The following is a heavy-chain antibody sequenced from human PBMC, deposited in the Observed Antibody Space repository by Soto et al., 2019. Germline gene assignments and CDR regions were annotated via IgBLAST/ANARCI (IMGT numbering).Heavy chain of an antibody. Sequence: QVQLVQSGAEVKKPGSSVKVSCKASGGTFSSYAISWVRQAPGQGLEWMGGLIPIFGTANYAQKFQGRVTITAYEFTRTDYMELSSLRSEETAVYYCADQSMHDIVVVPAARNWFDPWGQGTLVTVSS. CDR2: LIPIFGTA. CDR3: ADQSMHDIVVVPAARNWFDP. J-gene: IGHJ5*02. V-gene: IGHV1-69*01. D-gene: IGHD2-2*01. CDR1: GGTFSSYA.